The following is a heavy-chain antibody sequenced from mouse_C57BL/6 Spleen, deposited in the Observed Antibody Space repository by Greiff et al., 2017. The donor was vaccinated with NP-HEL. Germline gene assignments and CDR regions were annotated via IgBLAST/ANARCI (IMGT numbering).Heavy chain of an antibody. CDR3: ARPDYAMDY. CDR2: INPGSGGT. Sequence: QVQLQQSGAELVRPGTSVKVSCKASGYAFTNYLIEWVKQRPGQGLEWIGVINPGSGGTNYDEKFKGKATLTADKSSSTAYMQRSSLTSEDSAVYFCARPDYAMDYWGQGTSVTVSS. J-gene: IGHJ4*01. V-gene: IGHV1-54*01. CDR1: GYAFTNYL.